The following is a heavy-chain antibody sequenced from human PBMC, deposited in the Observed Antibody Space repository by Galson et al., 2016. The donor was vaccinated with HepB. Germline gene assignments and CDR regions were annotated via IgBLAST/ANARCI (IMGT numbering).Heavy chain of an antibody. D-gene: IGHD5-18*01. CDR1: GFTLSSYA. J-gene: IGHJ4*02. CDR3: ANGGGYSYATRVDS. Sequence: SLRLSGAASGFTLSSYAMSWVRQAPGKGLEWVSGISGSGGSTNYGDSVRGRFTISRDNSKNTLYLQMNSLRAEDTAVYYCANGGGYSYATRVDSWGQGTLVTVSS. V-gene: IGHV3-23*01. CDR2: ISGSGGST.